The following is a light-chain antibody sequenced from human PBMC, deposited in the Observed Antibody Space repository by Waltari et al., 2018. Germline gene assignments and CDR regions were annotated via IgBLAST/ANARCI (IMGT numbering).Light chain of an antibody. V-gene: IGLV3-25*03. Sequence: YELTQPSSVSVSPGQTAQITCSGDALPKQFPHWYQQKPGQAPLMVMYKDKERPSGIPERFSGSISGTTVTLTISGVQVEDEADYYCQSADSSSTQVVFGGGTKLLVL. CDR1: ALPKQF. CDR3: QSADSSSTQVV. J-gene: IGLJ2*01. CDR2: KDK.